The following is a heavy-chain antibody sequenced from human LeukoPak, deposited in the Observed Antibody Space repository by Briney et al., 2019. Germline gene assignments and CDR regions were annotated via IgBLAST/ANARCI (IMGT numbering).Heavy chain of an antibody. CDR3: AKDIATGGSGSSPGSSYFDY. V-gene: IGHV3-9*01. J-gene: IGHJ4*02. Sequence: GGSLRLSCAASGFTFDDYAMHWVRQAPGKGLEWVSGISWNSGSIGYADSVKGRFTISRDNAKNSLYLQMNSLRAEDTGLYYCAKDIATGGSGSSPGSSYFDYWGQGTLVTVSS. D-gene: IGHD3-10*01. CDR1: GFTFDDYA. CDR2: ISWNSGSI.